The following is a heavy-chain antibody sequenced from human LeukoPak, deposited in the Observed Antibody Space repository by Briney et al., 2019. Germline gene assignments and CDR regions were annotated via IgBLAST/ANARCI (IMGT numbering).Heavy chain of an antibody. Sequence: ASVKVSCKASGYTFTSYGISWVRQAPGQGLEWMGWISAYNGNTNYAQKLQGRVTMTIDTSTSTAYMELRSLRSDDTAVYYCARRSYYYDSSGYYYAFDYWGQGTLVTVSS. CDR3: ARRSYYYDSSGYYYAFDY. CDR1: GYTFTSYG. J-gene: IGHJ4*02. V-gene: IGHV1-18*01. D-gene: IGHD3-22*01. CDR2: ISAYNGNT.